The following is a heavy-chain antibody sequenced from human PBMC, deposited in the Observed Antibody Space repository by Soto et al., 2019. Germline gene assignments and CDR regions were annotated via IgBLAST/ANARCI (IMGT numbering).Heavy chain of an antibody. D-gene: IGHD6-19*01. J-gene: IGHJ4*02. CDR1: GFNFGDYA. CDR3: ARDSRRRLGNRYYFDY. CDR2: IRSRPYGGTT. Sequence: GGSLRLSCTASGFNFGDYAISWVRQAPGKGLEWVGFIRSRPYGGTTEYAASVKGRFIISRDDSKRIVYLQMNSLKVEDTAVYYCARDSRRRLGNRYYFDYWGQGTLVTAPQ. V-gene: IGHV3-49*04.